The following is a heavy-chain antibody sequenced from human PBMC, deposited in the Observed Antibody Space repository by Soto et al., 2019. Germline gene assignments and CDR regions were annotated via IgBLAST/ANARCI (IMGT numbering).Heavy chain of an antibody. V-gene: IGHV1-69*01. Sequence: QVQLVQSGAEVKKPGSSVKVSCKASGGTFSSYAISWVQQAPGQGLEWMGAIIPIFGTANYAQKFQGSVTITADESTSRAYMELSSLRSADTAVYYCARDSVWTGTTNWFDPWGQGSLVTVSS. CDR2: IIPIFGTA. J-gene: IGHJ5*02. CDR3: ARDSVWTGTTNWFDP. D-gene: IGHD1-1*01. CDR1: GGTFSSYA.